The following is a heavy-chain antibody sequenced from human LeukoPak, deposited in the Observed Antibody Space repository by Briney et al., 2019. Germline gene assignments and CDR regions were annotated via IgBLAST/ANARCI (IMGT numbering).Heavy chain of an antibody. J-gene: IGHJ5*02. Sequence: GGSLRLSCAASGFTFSSYGMSWVRQAPGKGLEWVADISYDGSNKYYADSVKGRFTISRDNSKNILFLQMNSLRAEDTAVYYCVRGLGSDNWFDPWGQGTLVTVSS. V-gene: IGHV3-30*03. CDR3: VRGLGSDNWFDP. D-gene: IGHD3-16*01. CDR2: ISYDGSNK. CDR1: GFTFSSYG.